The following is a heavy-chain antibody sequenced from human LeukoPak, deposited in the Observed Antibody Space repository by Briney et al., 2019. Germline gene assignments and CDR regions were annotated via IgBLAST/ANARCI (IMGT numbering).Heavy chain of an antibody. CDR2: ISDSGGST. CDR1: GFIFSNYA. J-gene: IGHJ6*02. CDR3: ARGRGSGSYRYYYGMDV. D-gene: IGHD3-10*01. Sequence: GGSQRLSCAASGFIFSNYAMGWVRQAPGKGLEWVSSISDSGGSTYYADSVKGRFTISRDNSKNTLYLQMNSLRAEDTAVYYCARGRGSGSYRYYYGMDVWGQGTTVTVSS. V-gene: IGHV3-23*01.